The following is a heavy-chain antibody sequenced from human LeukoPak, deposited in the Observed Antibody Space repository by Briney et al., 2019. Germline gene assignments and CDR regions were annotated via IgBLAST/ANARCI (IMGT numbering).Heavy chain of an antibody. CDR1: GFTFSSYT. J-gene: IGHJ4*02. CDR2: NSSSSSYI. CDR3: AREIHLDY. V-gene: IGHV3-21*01. Sequence: GGSLRLSCAASGFTFSSYTMNWVRQAPGKGLEWVSFNSSSSSYIYYADSVKGRFTISRDNAKNSLYLQMNSLRAEDTAVYYCAREIHLDYWGQGTLVTVSS.